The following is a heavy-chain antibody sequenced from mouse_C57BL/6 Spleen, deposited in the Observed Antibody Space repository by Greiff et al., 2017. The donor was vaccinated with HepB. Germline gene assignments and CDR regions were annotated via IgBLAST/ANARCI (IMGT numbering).Heavy chain of an antibody. CDR2: IDPSDSYT. D-gene: IGHD2-4*01. CDR1: GYTFTSYW. CDR3: ARRRLRLAWFAY. J-gene: IGHJ3*01. Sequence: VQLQQSGAELVKPGASVKLSCKASGYTFTSYWMQWVKQRPGQGLEWIGEIDPSDSYTNYNQKFKGKATLTVDTSSSTAYMQLSSLTSEDSAVYYCARRRLRLAWFAYWGQGTLVTVSA. V-gene: IGHV1-50*01.